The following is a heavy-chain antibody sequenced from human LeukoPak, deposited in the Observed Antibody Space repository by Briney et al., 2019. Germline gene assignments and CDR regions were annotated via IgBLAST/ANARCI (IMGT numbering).Heavy chain of an antibody. V-gene: IGHV5-10-1*01. CDR1: GYSFTSYW. Sequence: PGESLKISCKGSGYSFTSYWISWVRQMPGKGLEWMGRIDPSDSYTNYSPSFQGHVTISADKSISTAYLQWSSLKASDTAMYYCARLKYYYDSSGYAYYYYGMDVWGQGTTVTVSS. CDR2: IDPSDSYT. CDR3: ARLKYYYDSSGYAYYYYGMDV. D-gene: IGHD3-22*01. J-gene: IGHJ6*02.